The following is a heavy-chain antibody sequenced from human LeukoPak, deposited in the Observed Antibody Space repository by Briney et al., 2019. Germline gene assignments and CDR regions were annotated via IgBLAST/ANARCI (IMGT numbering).Heavy chain of an antibody. D-gene: IGHD6-6*01. CDR3: ARAHLSSSSTDYMDV. J-gene: IGHJ6*03. V-gene: IGHV3-30*04. CDR1: GFTLSSHA. CDR2: ISYDGNIK. Sequence: QPGGSLRLSCAASGFTLSSHAIHWVRQAPGKGLEWVALISYDGNIKYYADSVKGRFTISRDNSKNTLSLQMNSLRPEDTAVYYCARAHLSSSSTDYMDVWGKGTTVTVSS.